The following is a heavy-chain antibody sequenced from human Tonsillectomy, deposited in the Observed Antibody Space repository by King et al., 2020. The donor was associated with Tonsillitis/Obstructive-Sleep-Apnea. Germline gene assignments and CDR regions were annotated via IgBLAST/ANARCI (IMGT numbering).Heavy chain of an antibody. J-gene: IGHJ3*02. CDR1: GGSISSSSYY. Sequence: QLQESGPGLVKPSETLSLTCTVSGGSISSSSYYWGWIRQPPGKGLEWIGSIYYSGSTYYNPSLKSRVTISVDTSKNQFSLKLSSVTAADTAVYYCASGGLWWSCDAFDIWGQGTMVTVSS. D-gene: IGHD2-21*01. V-gene: IGHV4-39*01. CDR3: ASGGLWWSCDAFDI. CDR2: IYYSGST.